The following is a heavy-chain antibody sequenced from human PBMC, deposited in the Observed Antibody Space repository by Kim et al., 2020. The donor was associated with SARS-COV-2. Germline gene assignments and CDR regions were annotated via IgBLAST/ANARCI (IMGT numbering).Heavy chain of an antibody. J-gene: IGHJ4*02. CDR3: AKVHYDRTDYYDSSGLAD. Sequence: GGSLRLSCAASGFTFSSYGMHWVRQAPGKGLEWVAVIWYDGSNKYYADSVKGRFTISRDNSKNTLYLQMNSLRAEDTAVYYCAKVHYDRTDYYDSSGLADWGQGTLVTVS. CDR2: IWYDGSNK. CDR1: GFTFSSYG. D-gene: IGHD3-22*01. V-gene: IGHV3-33*06.